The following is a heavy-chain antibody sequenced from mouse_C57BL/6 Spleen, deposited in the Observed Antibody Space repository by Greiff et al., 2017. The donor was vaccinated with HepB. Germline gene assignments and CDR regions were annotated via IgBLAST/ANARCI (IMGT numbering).Heavy chain of an antibody. V-gene: IGHV1-53*01. D-gene: IGHD3-2*02. CDR3: ARGQLRLRGAMDY. CDR2: INPSNGGT. Sequence: VQLQQPGTELVKPGASVKLSCKASGYTFTRYWMHWVKQRPGQGLEWIGNINPSNGGTNYNEKFKSKATLTVDKSSSTAYMQLSSLTSEDSAVYYCARGQLRLRGAMDYWGQGTSVTVSS. J-gene: IGHJ4*01. CDR1: GYTFTRYW.